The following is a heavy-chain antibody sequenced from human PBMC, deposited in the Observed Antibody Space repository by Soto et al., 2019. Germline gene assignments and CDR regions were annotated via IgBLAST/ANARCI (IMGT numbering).Heavy chain of an antibody. Sequence: PSETLSLTCTVSGGFVDSGAYYWSWIRQPPGKGLEWIGYIYYSGSTNYNPSLKSRVTISVDTSKNQFSLKLSSVTAADTAVYYCAREGGSYDNWFDPWGQGTLVTVSS. CDR1: GGFVDSGAYY. CDR2: IYYSGST. V-gene: IGHV4-61*08. CDR3: AREGGSYDNWFDP. D-gene: IGHD1-26*01. J-gene: IGHJ5*02.